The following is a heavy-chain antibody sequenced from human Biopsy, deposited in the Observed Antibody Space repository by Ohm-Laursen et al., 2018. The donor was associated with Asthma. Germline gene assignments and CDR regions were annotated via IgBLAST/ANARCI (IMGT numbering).Heavy chain of an antibody. D-gene: IGHD2-21*02. V-gene: IGHV3-30*03. Sequence: SLRLSCAASGFTFSRYGTHWVRQPPGKGLEWVATTSYDGSNKYYGDSVKGRFTISRDNSKNTVYLQMSSLRAEDTAVYYCASYEVVTAILPMDVWGQGTTVTVSS. J-gene: IGHJ6*02. CDR1: GFTFSRYG. CDR2: TSYDGSNK. CDR3: ASYEVVTAILPMDV.